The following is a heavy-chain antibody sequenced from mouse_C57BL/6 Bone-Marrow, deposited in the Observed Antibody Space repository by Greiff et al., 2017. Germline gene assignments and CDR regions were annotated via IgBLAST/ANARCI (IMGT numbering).Heavy chain of an antibody. CDR2: INSDGGST. D-gene: IGHD1-1*01. Sequence: EVQRVESGGGLVQPGESLTLSCESNEYEFPSHDMSWFRKTPEKRLELVAAINSDGGSTYYPDTMERRFIISRDNTKKALYLQMSSLRSEDTALYYCARLSYGSSSYYAMDYWGQGTSVTVSS. V-gene: IGHV5-2*01. CDR1: EYEFPSHD. CDR3: ARLSYGSSSYYAMDY. J-gene: IGHJ4*01.